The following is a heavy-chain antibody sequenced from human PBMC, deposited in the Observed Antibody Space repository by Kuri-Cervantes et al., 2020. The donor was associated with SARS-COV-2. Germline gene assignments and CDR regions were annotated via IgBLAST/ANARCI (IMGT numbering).Heavy chain of an antibody. CDR2: IKQDGSEK. Sequence: GESLKISCAASGFTFSSYWMSWVRQAPGKGLEWVANIKQDGSEKYYVDSVKGRFTISRDNAKNSLYLQMNSLRAEDTAVYYCARDKPTYYYDSSGYYYEYYFDYWGQGTLGTVSS. CDR3: ARDKPTYYYDSSGYYYEYYFDY. J-gene: IGHJ4*02. V-gene: IGHV3-7*01. CDR1: GFTFSSYW. D-gene: IGHD3-22*01.